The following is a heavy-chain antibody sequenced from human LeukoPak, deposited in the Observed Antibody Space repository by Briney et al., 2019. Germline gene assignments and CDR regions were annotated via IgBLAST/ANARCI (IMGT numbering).Heavy chain of an antibody. J-gene: IGHJ4*02. CDR1: GFTFSSYA. D-gene: IGHD5-18*01. V-gene: IGHV3-23*01. CDR3: AKIAQLWLQFLDY. CDR2: ISGSGGST. Sequence: SGESLRLSCAASGFTFSSYAMSWVRQAPGKGLEWVSAISGSGGSTYYADSVKGRFTIPRDNSKNTLYLQMNSLRAEDTAVYYCAKIAQLWLQFLDYWGQGTLVTVSS.